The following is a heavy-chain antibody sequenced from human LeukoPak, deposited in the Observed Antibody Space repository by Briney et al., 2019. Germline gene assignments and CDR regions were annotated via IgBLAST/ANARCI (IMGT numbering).Heavy chain of an antibody. CDR3: ARVRAYSDFVGNFDL. V-gene: IGHV4-4*07. J-gene: IGHJ2*01. Sequence: SETLSLTCTVSGGSISSHYWSWIRQPAGKRLEWIGRIWATGSTVDNPSFRSRLTLSIDRSESQLSLKLTSMTAADSAVYYCARVRAYSDFVGNFDLWGHGIPVTVSS. CDR2: IWATGST. D-gene: IGHD4-11*01. CDR1: GGSISSHY.